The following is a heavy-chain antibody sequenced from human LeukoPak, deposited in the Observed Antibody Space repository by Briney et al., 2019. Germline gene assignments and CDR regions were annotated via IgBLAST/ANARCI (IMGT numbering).Heavy chain of an antibody. CDR2: ISWNSGSI. Sequence: PEGSLRLSCAASGFTFDDYAMHWVRQAPGKGLEWVSGISWNSGSIGYADSVKGRFTISRDNAKNSLYLQMNSLRAEDTALYYCAKGWAYYDSSGYFDYWGQGTLVTVSS. CDR1: GFTFDDYA. V-gene: IGHV3-9*01. J-gene: IGHJ4*02. CDR3: AKGWAYYDSSGYFDY. D-gene: IGHD3-22*01.